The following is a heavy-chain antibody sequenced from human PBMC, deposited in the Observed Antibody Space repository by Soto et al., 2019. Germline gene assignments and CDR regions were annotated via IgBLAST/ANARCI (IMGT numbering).Heavy chain of an antibody. CDR2: IVVGSGNT. Sequence: SVKVSCKASGFTFTSSAVQWVRQARGQRLEWIGWIVVGSGNTNYAQSLQERVTITRDMSTSTAYMKLSSLRSEDTAVYYCAANYSYGPLFDFWGQGTLVTVSS. D-gene: IGHD5-18*01. J-gene: IGHJ4*02. CDR1: GFTFTSSA. V-gene: IGHV1-58*01. CDR3: AANYSYGPLFDF.